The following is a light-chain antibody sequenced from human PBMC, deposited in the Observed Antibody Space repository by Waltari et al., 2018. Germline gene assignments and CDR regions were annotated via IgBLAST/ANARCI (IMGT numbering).Light chain of an antibody. CDR1: QRVRRN. CDR3: QQYNNWPPFSVGWYT. Sequence: ELVMTQSPATLSPSPAPSDTPSVRPSQRVRRNFAWYQQKPAQAPLLLLYGASTRATGIPARFSGSGSGTEFTLTISSLQSEDFAVYYCQQYNNWPPFSVGWYTFGQGTKLEIK. J-gene: IGKJ2*01. CDR2: GAS. V-gene: IGKV3-15*01.